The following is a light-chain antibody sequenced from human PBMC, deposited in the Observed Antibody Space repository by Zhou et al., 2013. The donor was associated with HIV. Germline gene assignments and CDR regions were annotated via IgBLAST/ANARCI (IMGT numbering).Light chain of an antibody. Sequence: DIQMTQSPSSLSASVGDRVTITCQASQDISNYLNWYQQKPGKAPKLLISDASNLKTGVPSRFSGSGSGTDFTFTISSLQPEDIATYYCQQPPLTFGGGTKVEIK. J-gene: IGKJ4*01. CDR3: QQPPLT. CDR2: DAS. CDR1: QDISNY. V-gene: IGKV1-33*01.